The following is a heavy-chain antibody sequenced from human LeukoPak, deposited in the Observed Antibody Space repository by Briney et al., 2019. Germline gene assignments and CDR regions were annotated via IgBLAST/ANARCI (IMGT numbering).Heavy chain of an antibody. D-gene: IGHD6-13*01. J-gene: IGHJ3*01. Sequence: GGSLRLSCAASGFTFSSYSMNWVRQAPGKGLEWVSYISSSSSTIYYADSVKGRFTISRDNAKNSLYLQMNSLRAEDTAVYYCARLSTGYSSSWYDWGQGTMATVSS. CDR2: ISSSSSTI. V-gene: IGHV3-48*01. CDR3: ARLSTGYSSSWYD. CDR1: GFTFSSYS.